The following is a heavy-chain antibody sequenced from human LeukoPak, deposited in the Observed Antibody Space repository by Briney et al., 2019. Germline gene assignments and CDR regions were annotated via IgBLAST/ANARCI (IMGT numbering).Heavy chain of an antibody. D-gene: IGHD6-13*01. Sequence: GGSLRLSCAASGFTFSSYAMSWVRQAPGKGLEWVSAISGSGGSTYYADSVKGRFTISRDDSKNTLYLQMNSLRAEDTAVYYCAKEYSSSWYWSEYFQRWGQGTLVTVSS. V-gene: IGHV3-23*01. J-gene: IGHJ1*01. CDR3: AKEYSSSWYWSEYFQR. CDR2: ISGSGGST. CDR1: GFTFSSYA.